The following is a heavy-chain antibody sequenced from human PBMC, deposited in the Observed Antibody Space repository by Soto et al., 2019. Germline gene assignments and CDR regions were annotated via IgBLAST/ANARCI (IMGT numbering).Heavy chain of an antibody. CDR3: ARPWAGGSHYFDR. J-gene: IGHJ4*02. V-gene: IGHV1-8*01. D-gene: IGHD3-16*01. CDR1: GYTFTSYE. Sequence: QVQLVQSGAEVKKPGASVKVSCKSSGYTFTSYEINWVRQTTGQGLEWMGWMSPNTGDTGYAQRFQDRVTMTKNTSISPTYMERSDLRSEDTAVYFCARPWAGGSHYFDRWGQGTLVTVSS. CDR2: MSPNTGDT.